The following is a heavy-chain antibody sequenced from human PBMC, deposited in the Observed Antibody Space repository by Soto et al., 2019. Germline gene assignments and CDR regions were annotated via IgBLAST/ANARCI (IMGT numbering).Heavy chain of an antibody. CDR1: GYTFTSYG. Sequence: QVQLVQSGAEVKKPGASVKVSCKASGYTFTSYGISWVRQAPGQGLEWMGWISAYNGNTNYAQKLQGRGTMTTDTSTSTAYMELRSLRSDDTAVYYCARDRENDFWCGYYTSYYYYDMDVWGKGTTVTVSS. V-gene: IGHV1-18*01. CDR3: ARDRENDFWCGYYTSYYYYDMDV. D-gene: IGHD3-3*01. J-gene: IGHJ6*03. CDR2: ISAYNGNT.